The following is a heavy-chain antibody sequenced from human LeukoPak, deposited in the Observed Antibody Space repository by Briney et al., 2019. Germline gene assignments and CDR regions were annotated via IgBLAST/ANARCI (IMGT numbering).Heavy chain of an antibody. CDR3: AKVVGDWFDP. V-gene: IGHV3-43*02. J-gene: IGHJ5*02. CDR1: GFTFVAYA. Sequence: PGGSLRLSCAASGFTFVAYAMHWVRQAPGKGLEWVSLISGDGGSTYYADSVKGRFTTSRDNSKNSLYLQMNSLRTEDTALYYCAKVVGDWFDPWGQGTLVTVSS. CDR2: ISGDGGST. D-gene: IGHD2-2*01.